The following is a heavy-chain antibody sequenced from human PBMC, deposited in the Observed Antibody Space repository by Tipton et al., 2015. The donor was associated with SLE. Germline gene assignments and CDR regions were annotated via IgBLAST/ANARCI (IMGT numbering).Heavy chain of an antibody. CDR3: ARDRAICDSTSCFRSYFDS. D-gene: IGHD2-2*01. V-gene: IGHV4-61*02. J-gene: IGHJ4*02. CDR1: GDSITSDNHF. CDR2: IYVSGGT. Sequence: TPSLTCTVAGDSITSDNHFWSWIRQPAGKGLEWIGRIYVSGGTSYNPSLQSRSSISIDTSKSQFSLRLSSVTAADTAVYYCARDRAICDSTSCFRSYFDSWGQGTLVTVSS.